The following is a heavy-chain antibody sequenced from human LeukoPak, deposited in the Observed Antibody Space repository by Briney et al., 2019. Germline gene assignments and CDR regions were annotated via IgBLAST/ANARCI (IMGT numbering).Heavy chain of an antibody. J-gene: IGHJ5*02. CDR1: GGSISSYY. V-gene: IGHV4-4*09. CDR2: IYTSGST. Sequence: SETLSLTCTVSGGSISSYYWSWIRQPPGKGLEWIGYIYTSGSTNYNPSLKSRVTISVDTSKNQFSLKLSSVTAADTAVYYCARGAAAGLTTPLAYNWSDPWGQGTLVTVSS. D-gene: IGHD6-13*01. CDR3: ARGAAAGLTTPLAYNWSDP.